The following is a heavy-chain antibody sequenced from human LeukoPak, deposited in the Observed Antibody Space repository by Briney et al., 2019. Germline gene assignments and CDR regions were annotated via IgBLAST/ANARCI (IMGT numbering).Heavy chain of an antibody. J-gene: IGHJ6*03. V-gene: IGHV4-34*01. Sequence: SETLSLTCAVYGGSFSGYYWSWIRQPPGKGLEWIGEINHSGSTNYNPSLKSRVTISVDTSKNQFSLKLSSVTAADSAVYYCARGKAYYYYVDVWGKGTTVTVSS. CDR2: INHSGST. CDR1: GGSFSGYY. CDR3: ARGKAYYYYVDV.